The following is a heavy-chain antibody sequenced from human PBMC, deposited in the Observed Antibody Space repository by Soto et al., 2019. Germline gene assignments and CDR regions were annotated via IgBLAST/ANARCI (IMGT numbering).Heavy chain of an antibody. J-gene: IGHJ4*02. CDR1: GFTFSSYA. CDR3: ASYDYIWGSYRPFDY. V-gene: IGHV3-23*01. CDR2: ISGSGGST. D-gene: IGHD3-16*02. Sequence: EVQLLESGGGLVQPGGSLRLSCAASGFTFSSYAMSWVRQAPGKGLEWVSAISGSGGSTYYADSVKGRFTISRDNSKNTLDLQMNSLRAEDTAVYYCASYDYIWGSYRPFDYWGQVTLVTVSS.